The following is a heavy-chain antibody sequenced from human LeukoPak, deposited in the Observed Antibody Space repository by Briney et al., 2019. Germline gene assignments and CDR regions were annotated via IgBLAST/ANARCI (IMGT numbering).Heavy chain of an antibody. CDR3: ARGGHDSSGYYHY. Sequence: SETLSLTCAVYGESFSGYYWSWIRQPPGKGLEWIGEINLSGSTNYNPSLKSRVTISVDTSKNQFSLKLSSVTAADTAVYYCARGGHDSSGYYHYWGQGTLVTVSS. CDR1: GESFSGYY. J-gene: IGHJ4*02. CDR2: INLSGST. V-gene: IGHV4-34*01. D-gene: IGHD3-22*01.